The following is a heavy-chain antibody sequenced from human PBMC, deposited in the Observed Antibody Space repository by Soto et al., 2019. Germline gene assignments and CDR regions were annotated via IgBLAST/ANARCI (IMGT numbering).Heavy chain of an antibody. V-gene: IGHV3-23*01. D-gene: IGHD3-16*02. J-gene: IGHJ5*02. CDR2: ISGSGGSR. Sequence: GGSLRLSCAGSGFTFSRYDLSWVRQAPGKGLEWVSGISGSGGSRNYADSVKGRFTISRDNSKNTLYLQMNSLRAEDTAVYYCARAFGGVIPEFDPWGQGTLVTVSS. CDR1: GFTFSRYD. CDR3: ARAFGGVIPEFDP.